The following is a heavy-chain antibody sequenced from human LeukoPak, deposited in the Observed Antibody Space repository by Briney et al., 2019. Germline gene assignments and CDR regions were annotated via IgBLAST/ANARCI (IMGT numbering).Heavy chain of an antibody. Sequence: GSSVNVSCKASGGTFSSYAISWVRQAPGQGLEWMGGIIPIFGTANYAQKFQGRVTITADESTSTAYMELSSLRSEDTAVYYCARSHVDYDFWSGYPWDSWGQGTLVTVSS. J-gene: IGHJ5*02. CDR3: ARSHVDYDFWSGYPWDS. V-gene: IGHV1-69*01. CDR2: IIPIFGTA. CDR1: GGTFSSYA. D-gene: IGHD3-3*01.